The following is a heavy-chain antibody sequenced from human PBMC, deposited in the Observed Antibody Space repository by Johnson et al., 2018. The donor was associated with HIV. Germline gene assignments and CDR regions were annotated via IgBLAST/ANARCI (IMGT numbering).Heavy chain of an antibody. CDR1: GFTFSSYG. CDR3: TTDLELAGLWFGELWDDAFDI. J-gene: IGHJ3*02. D-gene: IGHD3-10*01. Sequence: QVQLVESGGGVAQPGRSLRLSCAASGFTFSSYGMHWVRQAPGKGLEWVAFIRYDGSHKDYVDSVKGRFTISRDNSKNTLYLQMNSLRAEDTAVYYCTTDLELAGLWFGELWDDAFDIWGQGTMVTVSS. CDR2: IRYDGSHK. V-gene: IGHV3-30*02.